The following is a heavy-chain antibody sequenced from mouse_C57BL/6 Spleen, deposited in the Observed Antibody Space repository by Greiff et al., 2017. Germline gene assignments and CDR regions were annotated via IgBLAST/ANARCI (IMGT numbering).Heavy chain of an antibody. CDR1: GFTFSSYT. J-gene: IGHJ2*01. Sequence: DVMLVESGGGLVKPGGSLKLSCAASGFTFSSYTMSWVRQTPEKRLEWVATISGGGGNTYYPDSVKGRFTISRDNAKNTLYLQMSSLRSEDTALYYCARRYGNSYYFDYWGQGTTLTVSS. V-gene: IGHV5-9*01. CDR3: ARRYGNSYYFDY. CDR2: ISGGGGNT. D-gene: IGHD2-10*02.